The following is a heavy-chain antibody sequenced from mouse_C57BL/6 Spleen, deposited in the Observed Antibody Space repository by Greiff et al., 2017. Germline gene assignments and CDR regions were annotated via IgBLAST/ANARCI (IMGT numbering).Heavy chain of an antibody. Sequence: EVKVVESGGGLVKPGGSLKLSCAASGFTFSSYAMSWVRQTPEKRLEWVATISDGGSYTYYPDNVRGRFTISRDNAKNNLYLQMSHLKSEDTAMYYCARSLVITTVRGFAYWGQGTLVTVSA. CDR1: GFTFSSYA. CDR3: ARSLVITTVRGFAY. CDR2: ISDGGSYT. V-gene: IGHV5-4*03. D-gene: IGHD1-1*01. J-gene: IGHJ3*01.